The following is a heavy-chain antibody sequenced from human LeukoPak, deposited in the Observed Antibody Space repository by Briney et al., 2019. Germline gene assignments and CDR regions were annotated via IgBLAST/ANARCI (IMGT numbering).Heavy chain of an antibody. J-gene: IGHJ5*02. CDR1: GYTFSDYY. CDR3: ARGVGTSWFDP. CDR2: INPKTGGA. V-gene: IGHV1-2*02. D-gene: IGHD2-2*01. Sequence: GASVKVSCKAYGYTFSDYYLHWVRQVPGQGLEWMGCINPKTGGANFAEKFQGRVTMTRDTSIRTVYMELSRVTYDDTALYYCARGVGTSWFDPWGQGTLVTVSS.